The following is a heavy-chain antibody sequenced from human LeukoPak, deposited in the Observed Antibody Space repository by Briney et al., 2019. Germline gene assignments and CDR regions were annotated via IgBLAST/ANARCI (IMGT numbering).Heavy chain of an antibody. Sequence: GGSLRLSCAASGFTFDRHWMSWVRQAPGKGLEWVASINPYGSAKYYVDSVKGRFIIYKDNVENSLSLQMNSLRAADTAMYYCARLLGQSTIYDLWGQGTLVTVSS. CDR1: GFTFDRHW. D-gene: IGHD5/OR15-5a*01. V-gene: IGHV3-7*01. CDR2: INPYGSAK. CDR3: ARLLGQSTIYDL. J-gene: IGHJ5*02.